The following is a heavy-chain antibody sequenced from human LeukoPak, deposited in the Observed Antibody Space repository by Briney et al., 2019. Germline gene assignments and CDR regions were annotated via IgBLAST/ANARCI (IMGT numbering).Heavy chain of an antibody. J-gene: IGHJ6*03. CDR2: IYPGDSDT. CDR3: ARKSSYYYYYMDV. CDR1: GYIFTSYW. Sequence: ESLKISCTGSGYIFTSYWIGWVRQMPGKGLEWMGIIYPGDSDTRYSPSFQGQVTISADKSISTAYLQWSSLKASDTAMYYCARKSSYYYYYMDVWGKGTTVTVSS. V-gene: IGHV5-51*01.